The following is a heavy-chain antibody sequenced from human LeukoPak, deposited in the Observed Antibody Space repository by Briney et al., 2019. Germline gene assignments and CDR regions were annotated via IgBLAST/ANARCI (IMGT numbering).Heavy chain of an antibody. CDR1: GFTFSTYG. D-gene: IGHD6-19*01. CDR2: ISGSAART. J-gene: IGHJ4*02. Sequence: GGSLRLSCAASGFTFSTYGMTWVRQAPGRGLEWVSAISGSAARTFYADSVKGRFTISRDNSKNTLSLQMNSLRAEDTAVYYCAKAPRVGWLVESWGQGTLVTVSS. V-gene: IGHV3-23*01. CDR3: AKAPRVGWLVES.